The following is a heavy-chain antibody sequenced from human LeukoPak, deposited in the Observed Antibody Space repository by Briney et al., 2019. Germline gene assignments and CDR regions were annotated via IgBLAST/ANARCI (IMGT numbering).Heavy chain of an antibody. CDR3: AASPDYYDSSGYSYYFDY. D-gene: IGHD3-22*01. Sequence: ASVTVSCKASGFTFTSPAVQWVRQARGQRLEWIGWIVVSSGNTNYVQKFQESVTITRDMSTSTAYMELSSLRSEDTAVYYCAASPDYYDSSGYSYYFDYWGQGTLVTVSS. J-gene: IGHJ4*02. CDR2: IVVSSGNT. CDR1: GFTFTSPA. V-gene: IGHV1-58*01.